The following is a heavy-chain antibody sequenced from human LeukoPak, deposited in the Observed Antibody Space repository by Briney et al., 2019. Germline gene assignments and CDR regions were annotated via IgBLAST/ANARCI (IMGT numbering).Heavy chain of an antibody. CDR2: IYSGGST. CDR3: ARTYSSGYYSTYYFDY. J-gene: IGHJ4*02. V-gene: IGHV3-53*01. CDR1: GFTFSSYN. Sequence: GGSLRLSCAASGFTFSSYNMNWVRQAPGKGLEWVSVIYSGGSTYYADSVKGRFTISRDNSKNTPYLQMNSLRAEDTAVYYCARTYSSGYYSTYYFDYWGQGTLVTVSS. D-gene: IGHD3-22*01.